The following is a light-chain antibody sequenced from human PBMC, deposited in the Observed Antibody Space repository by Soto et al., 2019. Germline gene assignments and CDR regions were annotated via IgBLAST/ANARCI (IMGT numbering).Light chain of an antibody. Sequence: EIVWTQSPATLSLSPGERATLSGRASPSVTNYLAWYQQKPGQAPRLVIYGAFNMATGIPARFSGSGSGTDFTLTISSLEPEDFAVYYCQQRNIWPPVTFGQGTRLEI. CDR2: GAF. J-gene: IGKJ5*01. CDR3: QQRNIWPPVT. CDR1: PSVTNY. V-gene: IGKV3-11*01.